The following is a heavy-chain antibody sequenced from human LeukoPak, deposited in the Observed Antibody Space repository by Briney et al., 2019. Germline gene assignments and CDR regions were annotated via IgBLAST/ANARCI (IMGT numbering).Heavy chain of an antibody. Sequence: SQTLSLTCAISRDSVSSNSAGCNWVRHSPTSCHGWLGMTYYRAKWYNDYAVSVKSRIPINSATSKSQFSLQLNSVTPEDTAVYYCARGAVAHFDYWGQGTLVTVSS. D-gene: IGHD6-19*01. J-gene: IGHJ4*02. CDR1: RDSVSSNSAG. V-gene: IGHV6-1*01. CDR3: ARGAVAHFDY. CDR2: TYYRAKWYN.